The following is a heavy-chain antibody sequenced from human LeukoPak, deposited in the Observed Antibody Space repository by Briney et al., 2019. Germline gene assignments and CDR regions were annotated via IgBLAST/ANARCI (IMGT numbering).Heavy chain of an antibody. D-gene: IGHD5-18*01. Sequence: KPGGSLRLSCAASGFTFDNYAMSWVRQAPGKGLEWVSTIRGSGGSTYYADSVKGRFTISRDNPKNTLYLQMNSLRAEDTAVYYCAKDVDTAMVTFDYWGQGTLVTVSS. J-gene: IGHJ4*02. V-gene: IGHV3-23*01. CDR3: AKDVDTAMVTFDY. CDR1: GFTFDNYA. CDR2: IRGSGGST.